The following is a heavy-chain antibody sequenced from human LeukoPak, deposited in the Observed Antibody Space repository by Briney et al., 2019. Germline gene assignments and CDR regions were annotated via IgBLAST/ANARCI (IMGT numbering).Heavy chain of an antibody. Sequence: SEKVSCKASGGTFGSYAISWVRQAPGPGLEWIGGILHSLLATKYSQKFEDRVTITADVSTTTVYMDLTSLSSEDAALYYCARPLNTMVRGITTATDFFSYAMDVWGQGTAVTVSS. CDR1: GGTFGSYA. V-gene: IGHV1-69*13. CDR2: ILHSLLAT. D-gene: IGHD3-10*01. CDR3: ARPLNTMVRGITTATDFFSYAMDV. J-gene: IGHJ6*02.